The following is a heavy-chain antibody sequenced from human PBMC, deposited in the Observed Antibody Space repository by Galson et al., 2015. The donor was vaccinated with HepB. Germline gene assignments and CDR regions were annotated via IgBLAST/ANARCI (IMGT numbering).Heavy chain of an antibody. CDR2: ISGSGGST. J-gene: IGHJ3*02. D-gene: IGHD3-10*01. V-gene: IGHV3-23*01. Sequence: SLRLSCAASGFTFSSYAMSWVRQAPGKGLEWVSAISGSGGSTYYADSVKGRFTISRDNSKNTLYLQMNSLRAEDTAVYYCAKGYYYGSGSYLTDAFDIWGQGTMVTVSS. CDR3: AKGYYYGSGSYLTDAFDI. CDR1: GFTFSSYA.